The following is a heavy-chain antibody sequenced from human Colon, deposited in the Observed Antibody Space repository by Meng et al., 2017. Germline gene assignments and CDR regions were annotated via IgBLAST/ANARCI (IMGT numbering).Heavy chain of an antibody. Sequence: QVQLQEAGPGLGKPSQTLSLTCTVSGDSISSGSYYWSWVRQPAGKGLEWIGRVHNSGSTNYNPSLKSRVTISVDKSKNEVSLELTSVTAADTATYYCARAVYDSSGYFSYYFDYWGQGTLVTVSS. J-gene: IGHJ4*02. V-gene: IGHV4-61*02. CDR1: GDSISSGSYY. CDR3: ARAVYDSSGYFSYYFDY. D-gene: IGHD3-22*01. CDR2: VHNSGST.